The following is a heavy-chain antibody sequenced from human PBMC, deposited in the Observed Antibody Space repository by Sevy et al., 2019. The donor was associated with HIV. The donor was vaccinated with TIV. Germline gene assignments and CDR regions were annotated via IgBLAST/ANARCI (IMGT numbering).Heavy chain of an antibody. CDR1: GGSITGYF. J-gene: IGHJ5*02. CDR2: IHYRGRT. V-gene: IGHV4-59*13. CDR3: ARLHNSSFVNA. D-gene: IGHD3-22*01. Sequence: SETLSLTCTVSGGSITGYFWSWMRQPPGKGLEWIGNIHYRGRTNYNPSLTSRVTISVDTSENHFSLRLTSVTAADTAVYYCARLHNSSFVNAWGQGTLVTVSS.